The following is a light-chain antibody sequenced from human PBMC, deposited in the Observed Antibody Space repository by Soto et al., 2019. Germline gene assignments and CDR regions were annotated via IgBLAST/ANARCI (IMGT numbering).Light chain of an antibody. Sequence: EVVMTQSPATLSLSPGESATLSCRASQSISSNKLAWYQQKPGQAPRLIWFGVSNRATGIPARFSGSGSGTEFTLTISGLQSEDSAVYFCQQYNNWPFSFGQGTRLEIK. J-gene: IGKJ5*01. V-gene: IGKV3D-15*01. CDR2: GVS. CDR1: QSISSN. CDR3: QQYNNWPFS.